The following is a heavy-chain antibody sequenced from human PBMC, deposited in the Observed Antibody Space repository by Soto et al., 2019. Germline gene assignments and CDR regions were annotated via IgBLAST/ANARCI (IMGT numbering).Heavy chain of an antibody. CDR3: ARARSGSYYMLFWFDP. Sequence: ASVKVSCKASGYTFTSYYMHWVRQAPGQGLEWMGIINPSGGSTSYAQKFQGRVTMTRDTSTSTVYMELSSLRSEDTAVYYCARARSGSYYMLFWFDPWGQGTLVTVSS. CDR2: INPSGGST. D-gene: IGHD1-26*01. V-gene: IGHV1-46*01. J-gene: IGHJ5*02. CDR1: GYTFTSYY.